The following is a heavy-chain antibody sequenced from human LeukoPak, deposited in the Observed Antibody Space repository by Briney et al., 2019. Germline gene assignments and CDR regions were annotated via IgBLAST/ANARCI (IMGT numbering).Heavy chain of an antibody. CDR2: ILPFAGIT. D-gene: IGHD2/OR15-2a*01. CDR1: GDTFNSYA. CDR3: APCRIKPSAREYFDN. J-gene: IGHJ4*02. Sequence: SVKVSCKASGDTFNSYAFSWVRQAPGQGLEWMERILPFAGITNYAQRFQGRLTITADKATSTVSMDLTSLNSEDTAFYYCAPCRIKPSAREYFDNRGQGTLVTVSS. V-gene: IGHV1-69*04.